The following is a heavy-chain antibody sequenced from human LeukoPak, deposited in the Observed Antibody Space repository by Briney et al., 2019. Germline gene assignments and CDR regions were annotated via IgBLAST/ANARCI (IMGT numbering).Heavy chain of an antibody. Sequence: GESLKISCKGSGYSFTSYWIGWVRQMPGKGLECMGIIYPGDSDTRYSPSFQGQVTISADKSISTAYLQWSSLKASDTAMYYCARHETPDRILDPFDIWGQGTMVTVSS. CDR3: ARHETPDRILDPFDI. CDR1: GYSFTSYW. V-gene: IGHV5-51*01. D-gene: IGHD1-14*01. J-gene: IGHJ3*02. CDR2: IYPGDSDT.